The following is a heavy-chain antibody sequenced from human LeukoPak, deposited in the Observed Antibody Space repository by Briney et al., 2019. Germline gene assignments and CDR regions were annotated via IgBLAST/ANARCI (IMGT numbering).Heavy chain of an antibody. CDR3: AKSKSPYPMDYIFDF. Sequence: GGSLRLSCAASGFSFSSYGMHWVRQAPGKGLEWVAVVSNDGSIIKYGDSVKGRFTISRDNSKNTLYVQMNSLRTDDAAVYYCAKSKSPYPMDYIFDFWGQGTLVTVSS. CDR2: VSNDGSII. J-gene: IGHJ4*02. V-gene: IGHV3-30*18. CDR1: GFSFSSYG. D-gene: IGHD4-11*01.